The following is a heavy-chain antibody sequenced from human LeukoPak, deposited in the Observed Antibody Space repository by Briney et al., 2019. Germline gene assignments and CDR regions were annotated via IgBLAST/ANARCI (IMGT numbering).Heavy chain of an antibody. CDR3: ARKEYYDTSGG. CDR2: ISSSSSYI. Sequence: GGSLRLSCAASGFTFNSYSMNWVRQAPGKGLEWVSSISSSSSYIYYADSVRGRFTISRDNAKNSLYLQMNSLRAEDTAVYYCARKEYYDTSGGWGQGTLVTVSS. CDR1: GFTFNSYS. J-gene: IGHJ4*02. D-gene: IGHD3-16*01. V-gene: IGHV3-21*01.